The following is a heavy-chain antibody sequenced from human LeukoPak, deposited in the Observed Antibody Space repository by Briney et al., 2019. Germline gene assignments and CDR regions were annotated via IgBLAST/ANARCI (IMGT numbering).Heavy chain of an antibody. CDR1: GGSISSGGYY. CDR2: IYYSGST. D-gene: IGHD3-10*01. Sequence: SETLSLTCTVSGGSISSGGYYWSWIRQHPGKGLEWIGYIYYSGSTYYNPSLKSRVTMSVDTSKNQFSLKLSSVTAADTAVYYCARVGGSGSYPLDYWGQGTLVTVSS. CDR3: ARVGGSGSYPLDY. J-gene: IGHJ4*02. V-gene: IGHV4-31*03.